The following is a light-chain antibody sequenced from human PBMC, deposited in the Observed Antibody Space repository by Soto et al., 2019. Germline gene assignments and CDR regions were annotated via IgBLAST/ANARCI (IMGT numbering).Light chain of an antibody. CDR3: HLLT. V-gene: IGKV3-11*01. Sequence: EIVLTQSPATLSLSPGERATLSCRASQSVSSYLAWYQQKPVQAPRLLIYDASNRAAGVPARFSGSRSGTDFTLIISSLEPEDFAVYYCHLLTLGGGTKVDIK. CDR2: DAS. J-gene: IGKJ4*01. CDR1: QSVSSY.